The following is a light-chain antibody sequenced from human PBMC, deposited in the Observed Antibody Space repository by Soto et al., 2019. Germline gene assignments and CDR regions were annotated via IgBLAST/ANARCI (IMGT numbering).Light chain of an antibody. Sequence: QSVLTQPPSVSGTPGQRVTISCSGSSSNIGSGTVNWYQQLPGTAPKLLIYNNNQWPSGVPDRFSGSKSGTSASLAIAGLQAEDEGDYYCQSYDSSLSGYVFGTGTKVTVL. CDR1: SSNIGSGT. V-gene: IGLV1-44*01. CDR2: NNN. CDR3: QSYDSSLSGYV. J-gene: IGLJ1*01.